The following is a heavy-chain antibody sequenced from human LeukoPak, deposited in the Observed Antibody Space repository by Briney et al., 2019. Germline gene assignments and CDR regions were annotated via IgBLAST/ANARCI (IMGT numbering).Heavy chain of an antibody. CDR2: INHSGST. D-gene: IGHD3-10*01. CDR3: ARQRRITMVRGVISP. CDR1: GGSFSGYY. Sequence: SETLSLTCAVYGGSFSGYYWSWIRQPPGKGLEWIGEINHSGSTNYNPSLKSRVTISVDTSKNQFSLKLSSVTAADTAVYYCARQRRITMVRGVISPWGQGTLVTVSS. J-gene: IGHJ5*02. V-gene: IGHV4-34*01.